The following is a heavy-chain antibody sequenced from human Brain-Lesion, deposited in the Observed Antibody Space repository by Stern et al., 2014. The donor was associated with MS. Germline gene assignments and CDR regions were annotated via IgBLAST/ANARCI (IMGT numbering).Heavy chain of an antibody. CDR2: INPNTGGT. Sequence: VQLVESGAEVKKPGASVMVSCKTSGYIFTGYYIHWVRQAPGQGLEWMAWINPNTGGTKDAQKFQGRVTMSRDTSISTAYVELSSLTSDDTAVYYCARDQRGITIFGVVTDYYYLGMDVWGQGTTVTVSS. CDR1: GYIFTGYY. J-gene: IGHJ6*02. D-gene: IGHD3-3*01. V-gene: IGHV1-2*02. CDR3: ARDQRGITIFGVVTDYYYLGMDV.